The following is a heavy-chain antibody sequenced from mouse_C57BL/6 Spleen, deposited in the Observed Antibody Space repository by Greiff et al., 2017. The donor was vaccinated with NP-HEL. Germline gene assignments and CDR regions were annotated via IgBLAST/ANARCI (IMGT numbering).Heavy chain of an antibody. CDR1: GYTFTNYW. Sequence: VQLQQSGAELVRPGTSVKMSCKASGYTFTNYWIGWAKQRPGHGLEWIGDIYPGGGCTHYNEKFKGKATLTADKSSSTAYMQFSSLTSEDSAIYDCARDSYYYGSSTYYAMDYWGQGTSVTVSS. CDR3: ARDSYYYGSSTYYAMDY. D-gene: IGHD1-1*01. CDR2: IYPGGGCT. J-gene: IGHJ4*01. V-gene: IGHV1-63*01.